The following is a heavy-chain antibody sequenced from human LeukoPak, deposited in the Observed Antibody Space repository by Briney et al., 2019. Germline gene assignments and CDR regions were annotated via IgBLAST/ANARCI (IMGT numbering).Heavy chain of an antibody. CDR2: ISSSGSTI. CDR1: GFTFSNYW. Sequence: GGSLRLSCAASGFTFSNYWMTWVRQAPGKGLEWVSYISSSGSTIYYADSVKGRFTISRDNAKNSLYLQMNSLRAEDTAVYYCARRNSYYMDVWGKGTTVTVSS. D-gene: IGHD1-14*01. J-gene: IGHJ6*03. CDR3: ARRNSYYMDV. V-gene: IGHV3-48*04.